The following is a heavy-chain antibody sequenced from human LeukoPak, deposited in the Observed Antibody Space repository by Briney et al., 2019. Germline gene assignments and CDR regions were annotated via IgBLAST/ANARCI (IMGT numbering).Heavy chain of an antibody. CDR3: ARDSVGWFAP. J-gene: IGHJ5*02. D-gene: IGHD5/OR15-5a*01. Sequence: GGSLRLSCAASGFTFSSYWMHWVRQGTGRGLVWVSRISTDGRSTNYADFVKGRFTISRDNAKNTLYLQMNSLRAEDTAVYYCARDSVGWFAPWGQGTLVTVSS. CDR1: GFTFSSYW. CDR2: ISTDGRST. V-gene: IGHV3-74*01.